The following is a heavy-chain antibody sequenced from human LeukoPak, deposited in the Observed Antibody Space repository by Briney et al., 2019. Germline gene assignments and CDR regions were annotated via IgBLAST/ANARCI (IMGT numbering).Heavy chain of an antibody. CDR1: GGAFSNYA. V-gene: IGHV1-69*05. Sequence: GASVKVSCKASGGAFSNYAVGWMRQAPGQGLEWMGRIIPIFGTANYAQKFQGRVTITTDESTNTAYMELSSLRSEDTAVYYCARGYYDSSGYYWFDPWGQGTLVTVSS. D-gene: IGHD3-22*01. J-gene: IGHJ5*02. CDR2: IIPIFGTA. CDR3: ARGYYDSSGYYWFDP.